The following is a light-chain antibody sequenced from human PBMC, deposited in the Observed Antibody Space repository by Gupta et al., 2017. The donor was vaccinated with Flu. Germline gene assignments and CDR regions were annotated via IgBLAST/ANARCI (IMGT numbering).Light chain of an antibody. Sequence: QSALTQPASVSGSPGQSITISCTGTSSDVGRSDSVSWYQQHPGKAPKLLIYDVSNRLSGVSSRFSGSKSGNTASLTISGLQAEDETDYYCSSYTSISTFYVFGTGTKVTVL. CDR1: SSDVGRSDS. V-gene: IGLV2-14*01. J-gene: IGLJ1*01. CDR2: DVS. CDR3: SSYTSISTFYV.